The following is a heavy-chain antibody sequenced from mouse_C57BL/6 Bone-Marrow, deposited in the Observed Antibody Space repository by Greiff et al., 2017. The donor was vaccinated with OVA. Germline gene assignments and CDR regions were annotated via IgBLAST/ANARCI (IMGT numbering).Heavy chain of an antibody. CDR3: AIGDITTVPSICWYFDV. V-gene: IGHV1-74*01. CDR2: IHPSDSDT. CDR1: GYTFTSYW. Sequence: QVQLLQPGADLVKPGASVKVSCTASGYTFTSYWMYWVKQRPGQGLEWIGRIHPSDSDTNYTQKLKGKATLTVDKSSSTTYMQLSSLTSEDSAVYYCAIGDITTVPSICWYFDVWGTGTTVTVSS. J-gene: IGHJ1*03. D-gene: IGHD1-1*01.